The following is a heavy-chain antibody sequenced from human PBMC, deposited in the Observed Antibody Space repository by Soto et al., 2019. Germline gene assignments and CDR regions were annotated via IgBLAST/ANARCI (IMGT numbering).Heavy chain of an antibody. CDR1: GGSFSGYY. V-gene: IGHV4-34*01. D-gene: IGHD2-8*02. CDR2: INHSGNT. CDR3: ARDKITGLFDY. Sequence: SETLSLTCAVYGGSFSGYYWTWIRQPPGTGLEWIGEINHSGNTNYNPSLKSRVTISVDTSKNQFSLKLTSVTAADTAVYYCARDKITGLFDYWGQGTLVTVSP. J-gene: IGHJ4*02.